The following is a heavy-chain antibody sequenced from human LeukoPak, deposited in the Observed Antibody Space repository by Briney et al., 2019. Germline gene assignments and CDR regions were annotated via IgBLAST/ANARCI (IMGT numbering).Heavy chain of an antibody. V-gene: IGHV3-21*04. CDR3: AKAQAAVAGTLPDY. CDR1: GFTFSSYS. CDR2: ISSSSNYI. D-gene: IGHD6-19*01. Sequence: GGSLRLSCAASGFTFSSYSMNWVRQAPGKGLEWVSSISSSSNYIYYVDSVKGRFTISRDSAKNSLYLQMNSLRAEDTALYYCAKAQAAVAGTLPDYWGQGTLVTVSP. J-gene: IGHJ4*02.